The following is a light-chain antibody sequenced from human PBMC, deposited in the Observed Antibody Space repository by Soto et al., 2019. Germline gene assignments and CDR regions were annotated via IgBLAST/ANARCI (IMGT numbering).Light chain of an antibody. CDR1: QSISSW. CDR3: QQYDTSPALS. V-gene: IGKV1-5*01. Sequence: QMPQWVSTLPASVVDRDSVAFRASQSISSWLAWYQQKPGKAPKLLIYDASSLESGVPSRFSGSGSGTEFTLTIRRLQHDDFAVYYCQQYDTSPALSLGGGTKVDIK. CDR2: DAS. J-gene: IGKJ4*01.